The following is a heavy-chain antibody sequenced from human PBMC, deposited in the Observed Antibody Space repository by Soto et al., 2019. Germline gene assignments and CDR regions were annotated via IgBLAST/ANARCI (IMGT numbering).Heavy chain of an antibody. CDR2: INHSGST. V-gene: IGHV4-34*01. D-gene: IGHD6-13*01. J-gene: IGHJ5*02. Sequence: PSETLSLTCAAYGGSFSGYYWSWIRQPPGKGLEWIGEINHSGSTNYNPSLKSRVTISVDTSKNQFSLKLSSVTAADTAVYYCASCPFIAAAGTGWFDPWGQGTLVTVSS. CDR1: GGSFSGYY. CDR3: ASCPFIAAAGTGWFDP.